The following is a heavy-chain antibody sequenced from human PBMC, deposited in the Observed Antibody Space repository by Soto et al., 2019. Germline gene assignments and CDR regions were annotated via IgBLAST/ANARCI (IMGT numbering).Heavy chain of an antibody. V-gene: IGHV3-13*05. CDR1: GFTFRNYD. CDR2: ISAAGDP. Sequence: EVQLVESGGGLVQPGGSLRLSCEASGFTFRNYDMHWVRQGTGKGLEWVSGISAAGDPDYADSVEGRFTISRENAQNSFFLQMNSLRVGDTAVYYCARTDRDFYGVAVWGQGTTVIVS. CDR3: ARTDRDFYGVAV. J-gene: IGHJ6*02.